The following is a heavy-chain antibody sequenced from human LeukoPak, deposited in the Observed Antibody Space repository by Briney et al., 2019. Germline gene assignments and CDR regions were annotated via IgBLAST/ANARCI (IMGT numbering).Heavy chain of an antibody. D-gene: IGHD3-10*01. CDR1: GFTVSSNY. CDR2: IYSGGST. CDR3: ARDRVVRGVNAYGMDV. Sequence: PGGSLRLSCAASGFTVSSNYMSWVRQAPGKGLEWVSVIYSGGSTYYADSVKGRFTISGDNSKNTLYLQMNSLRAEDTAVYYCARDRVVRGVNAYGMDVWGQGTTVTVSS. J-gene: IGHJ6*02. V-gene: IGHV3-66*01.